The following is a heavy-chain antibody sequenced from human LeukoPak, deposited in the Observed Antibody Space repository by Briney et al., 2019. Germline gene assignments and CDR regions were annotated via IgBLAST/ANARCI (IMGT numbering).Heavy chain of an antibody. D-gene: IGHD6-19*01. V-gene: IGHV4-39*01. CDR2: MYKSGTT. J-gene: IGHJ4*02. Sequence: PSETLSLTCTVSGGSISSSSYYWGWIRQPPGKGLEWIGSMYKSGTTYYNPSLKRRVTISADTSKNQFSLKLSSVTAAETAVYYCARLIGSYSSVPRDNWGQGTLVTVSS. CDR3: ARLIGSYSSVPRDN. CDR1: GGSISSSSYY.